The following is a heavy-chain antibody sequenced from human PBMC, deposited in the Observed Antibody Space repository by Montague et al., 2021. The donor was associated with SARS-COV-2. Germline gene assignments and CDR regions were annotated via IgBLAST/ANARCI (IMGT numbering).Heavy chain of an antibody. Sequence: SETLSLTCAVYGGSFSGYHWSWVRQPPGKGLEWIGEINHSGSTHYNPSLKSRVSISVDTSKNQFSLKLSSVTAADTAFFFCARSREDVTTIAVVVTGGMHYFDSWGQGTLVTVSS. V-gene: IGHV4-34*01. CDR1: GGSFSGYH. D-gene: IGHD3-22*01. J-gene: IGHJ4*02. CDR2: INHSGST. CDR3: ARSREDVTTIAVVVTGGMHYFDS.